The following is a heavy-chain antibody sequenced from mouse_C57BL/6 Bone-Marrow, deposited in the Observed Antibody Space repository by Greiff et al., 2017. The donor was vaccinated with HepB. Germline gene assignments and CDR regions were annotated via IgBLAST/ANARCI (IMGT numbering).Heavy chain of an antibody. D-gene: IGHD1-1*01. J-gene: IGHJ1*03. Sequence: EVQGVESGGGLVQPGGSMKLSCVASGFTFSNYWMNWVRQSPEKGLEWVAQIRLKSDNYATHYAESVKGRFTISRDDSKSSVYLQMNNLRAEDTGIYYCTITTVVATPPSWYFDVWGTGTTVTVSS. V-gene: IGHV6-3*01. CDR1: GFTFSNYW. CDR3: TITTVVATPPSWYFDV. CDR2: IRLKSDNYAT.